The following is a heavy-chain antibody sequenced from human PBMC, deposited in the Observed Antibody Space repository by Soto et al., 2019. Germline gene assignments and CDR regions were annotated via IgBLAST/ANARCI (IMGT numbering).Heavy chain of an antibody. CDR2: INAGNGNT. Sequence: GASVKVSCKASGYTFTSYAMHWVRQAPGQRLEWMGWINAGNGNTKYSQKFQGRVTITRDTSASTAYMELSSLRSEDTAVYYCARVEWLRSRYYYGMDVWGQGTTVTVSS. CDR3: ARVEWLRSRYYYGMDV. CDR1: GYTFTSYA. J-gene: IGHJ6*02. D-gene: IGHD5-12*01. V-gene: IGHV1-3*01.